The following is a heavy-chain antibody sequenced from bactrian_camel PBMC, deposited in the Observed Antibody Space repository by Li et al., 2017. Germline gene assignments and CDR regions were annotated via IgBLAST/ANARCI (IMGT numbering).Heavy chain of an antibody. CDR1: GFSPAYPFNTFS. CDR3: AADERGYIVGSRADY. Sequence: HVQLVESGGGSAQAGGSLRLSCTASGFSPAYPFNTFSMAWYRQAPGKEREFVSEVDSSGGTSYADSVKGRFTISQDNAKTTVSLQMNSLKPEDTATYYCAADERGYIVGSRADYWGQGTQVTVS. CDR2: VDSSGGT. D-gene: IGHD3*01. J-gene: IGHJ4*01. V-gene: IGHV3S53*01.